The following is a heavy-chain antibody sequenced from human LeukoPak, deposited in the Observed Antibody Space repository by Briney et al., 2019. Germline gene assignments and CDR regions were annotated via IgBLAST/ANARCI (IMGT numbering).Heavy chain of an antibody. CDR2: INHSGST. V-gene: IGHV4-34*01. J-gene: IGHJ5*02. D-gene: IGHD1/OR15-1a*01. CDR3: ARMEQWFDP. CDR1: GGSFSGYY. Sequence: SETLSLTCAVYGGSFSGYYWSWIRQPPGKGLEWIGEINHSGSTNYNPSLKSRVTISVDTSKNQFSLKLSSVTAAGTAVYYCARMEQWFDPWGQGTLVTVSS.